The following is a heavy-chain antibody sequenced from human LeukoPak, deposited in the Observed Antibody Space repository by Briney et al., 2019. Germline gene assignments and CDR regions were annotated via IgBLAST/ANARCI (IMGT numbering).Heavy chain of an antibody. CDR1: GGSTSSYY. D-gene: IGHD3-9*01. Sequence: PSETLSLTCTVSGGSTSSYYWSWIRQPPGKGLEWIGYIYYSGSTNYNPSLKSRVTISVDTSKNQFSLKLSSVTAADTAVYYCARGRGNFYYDILTVFDYWGQGTLVTVSS. V-gene: IGHV4-59*01. J-gene: IGHJ4*02. CDR3: ARGRGNFYYDILTVFDY. CDR2: IYYSGST.